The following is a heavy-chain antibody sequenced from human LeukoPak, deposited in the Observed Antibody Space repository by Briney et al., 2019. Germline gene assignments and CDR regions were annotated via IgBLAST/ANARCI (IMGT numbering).Heavy chain of an antibody. D-gene: IGHD2-8*01. CDR1: GGSISSYY. Sequence: PSETLSLTCTVSGGSISSYYWSWIRQPPGKGLEWIGYIYYSGSTNYNPSLKSRVTISVDTSKNQFSLKLSSVTAADTAVYYCARSVYALGWFDPWGQGTLVTVSS. CDR2: IYYSGST. V-gene: IGHV4-59*01. CDR3: ARSVYALGWFDP. J-gene: IGHJ5*02.